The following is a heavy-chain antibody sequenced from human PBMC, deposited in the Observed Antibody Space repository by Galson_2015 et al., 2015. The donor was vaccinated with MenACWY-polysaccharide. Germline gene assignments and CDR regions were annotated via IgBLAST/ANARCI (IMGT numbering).Heavy chain of an antibody. CDR2: IAAGGDNT. Sequence: SLRLSCAASGFTFVSYAMSWVRQAPGKGLEWVSAIAAGGDNTYYADSVKGRFTISRDNSKNTLYLQMNSLRPEDTAVYYCAKDLGDSSVFGMDVWGQGTTVTVSS. V-gene: IGHV3-23*01. J-gene: IGHJ6*02. D-gene: IGHD2-21*01. CDR3: AKDLGDSSVFGMDV. CDR1: GFTFVSYA.